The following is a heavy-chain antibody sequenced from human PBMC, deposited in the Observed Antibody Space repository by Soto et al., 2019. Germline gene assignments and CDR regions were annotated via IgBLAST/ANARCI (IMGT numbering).Heavy chain of an antibody. Sequence: GGSLRLSCTASGFTFGDYAMSWFRQAPGKGLEWVGFIRSKAYGGTTEYAASVKGRFTISRDDSKSIAYLQMNSLKTEDTAVYYCTRVLHYYGSGSRPGYFDYWGQGTLVTVSS. CDR2: IRSKAYGGTT. CDR1: GFTFGDYA. J-gene: IGHJ4*02. D-gene: IGHD3-10*01. CDR3: TRVLHYYGSGSRPGYFDY. V-gene: IGHV3-49*03.